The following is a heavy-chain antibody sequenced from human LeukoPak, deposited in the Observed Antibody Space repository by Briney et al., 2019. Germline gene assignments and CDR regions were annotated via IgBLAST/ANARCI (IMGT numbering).Heavy chain of an antibody. J-gene: IGHJ4*02. Sequence: GGSLRLSCAASGFTFSSYAMSWVRQAPGKGLEWVSAISGSGGSTYYADSVKGRFTISRDNSKNTLYLQMNSLRAEDTAVYCCAKAPHLSIAVAAWYFDYWGQGTLVTVSS. D-gene: IGHD6-19*01. CDR3: AKAPHLSIAVAAWYFDY. V-gene: IGHV3-23*01. CDR2: ISGSGGST. CDR1: GFTFSSYA.